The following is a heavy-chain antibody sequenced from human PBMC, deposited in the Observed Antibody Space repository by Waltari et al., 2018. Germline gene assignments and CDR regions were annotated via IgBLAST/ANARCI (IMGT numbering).Heavy chain of an antibody. CDR2: ISGSGGST. D-gene: IGHD3-16*01. Sequence: EVQLVESGGGLVQPGGSLRLSCAASGFTFSIYAMSWVRQAPGKGLEGVSAISGSGGSTYYADSVKGRFTISRDNSKNTLYLQMNSLRAEDTAVYYCARGYVGGYYFDYWGQGTLVTVSS. J-gene: IGHJ4*02. V-gene: IGHV3-23*04. CDR3: ARGYVGGYYFDY. CDR1: GFTFSIYA.